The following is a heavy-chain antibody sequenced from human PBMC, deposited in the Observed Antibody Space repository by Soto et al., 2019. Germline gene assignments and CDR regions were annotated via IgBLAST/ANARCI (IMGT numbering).Heavy chain of an antibody. D-gene: IGHD5-12*01. V-gene: IGHV1-46*01. CDR2: INPNGGST. CDR1: GYTFTSYY. Sequence: GSSVKVSCKASGYTFTSYYMHCVRQAPGQGLEWMGIINPNGGSTSYAQKFQGRVTMTRDTSTSTVYMELSSLRSEDTAVYDCARGRGGYYFDYWGQGTLVTVSS. CDR3: ARGRGGYYFDY. J-gene: IGHJ4*02.